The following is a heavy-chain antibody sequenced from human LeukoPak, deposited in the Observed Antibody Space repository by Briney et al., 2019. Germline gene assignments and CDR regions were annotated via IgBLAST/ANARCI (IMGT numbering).Heavy chain of an antibody. J-gene: IGHJ4*02. CDR1: GFIFSNYW. CDR3: ARGLAVAVYHY. Sequence: GGSLRLSCEGSGFIFSNYWMSWVRQAPGKGLEWVSVNYSGGSTYYADSVKGRFTISRDNSKNTLYLQMNSLRAEDTAVYYCARGLAVAVYHYWGQGTLVTVSS. CDR2: NYSGGST. V-gene: IGHV3-66*01. D-gene: IGHD6-19*01.